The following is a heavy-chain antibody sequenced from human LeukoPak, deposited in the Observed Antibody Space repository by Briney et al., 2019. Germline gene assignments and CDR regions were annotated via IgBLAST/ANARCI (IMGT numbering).Heavy chain of an antibody. CDR2: IDGGGSST. V-gene: IGHV3-74*01. CDR1: GFTFSSHW. CDR3: ARGYSGYFYY. J-gene: IGHJ4*02. D-gene: IGHD5-12*01. Sequence: GGSLRLSCAASGFTFSSHWMQWVRQAPGKGLVWVSRIDGGGSSTNYADSVKGRFTISRDNAKNTLYLQMNSLRAEDTAVYYCARGYSGYFYYWGQGTLVTVSS.